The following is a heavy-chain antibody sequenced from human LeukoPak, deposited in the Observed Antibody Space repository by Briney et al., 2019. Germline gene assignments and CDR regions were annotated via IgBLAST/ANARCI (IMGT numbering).Heavy chain of an antibody. CDR1: GFTFSSYG. CDR3: ARDLLLWFGEGRDY. Sequence: PGGSLRLSCAASGFTFSSYGMHWVRQAPGKGLEWVAFIRYDGSNKYYADSVKGRFTISRDKSKNTLYLQMNSLRAEDTAVYYCARDLLLWFGEGRDYWGQGTLVTVSS. V-gene: IGHV3-30*02. J-gene: IGHJ4*02. CDR2: IRYDGSNK. D-gene: IGHD3-10*01.